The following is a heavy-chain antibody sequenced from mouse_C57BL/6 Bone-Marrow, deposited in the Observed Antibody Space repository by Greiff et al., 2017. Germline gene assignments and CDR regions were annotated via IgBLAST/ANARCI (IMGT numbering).Heavy chain of an antibody. CDR3: ARGSYYGSSSWYFDV. D-gene: IGHD1-1*01. V-gene: IGHV1-47*01. CDR1: GYTFTTYP. CDR2: FHPYNDDT. Sequence: QVQLQQSGAELVKPGASVKMSCKASGYTFTTYPIEWMKQNHGKSLEWIGNFHPYNDDTKYNEKLKGKATLTVEKSSSTVYLELSRLTSDDSAVYYCARGSYYGSSSWYFDVWGTGTTVTVSS. J-gene: IGHJ1*03.